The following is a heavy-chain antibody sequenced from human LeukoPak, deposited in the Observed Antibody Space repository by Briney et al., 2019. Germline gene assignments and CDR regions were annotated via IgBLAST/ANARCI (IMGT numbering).Heavy chain of an antibody. V-gene: IGHV4-59*08. J-gene: IGHJ3*02. D-gene: IGHD6-19*01. CDR3: ARRLYSSGWYGKDGAFDI. CDR1: GGSISSYY. CDR2: ISYSGST. Sequence: PETLSLTCTVSGGSISSYYWSWLRQPPGKGLEWIGYISYSGSTNYNPSLKSRVTISVDTSKNQFSLKLSSVTAADTAVYYCARRLYSSGWYGKDGAFDIWGQGTMVTVSP.